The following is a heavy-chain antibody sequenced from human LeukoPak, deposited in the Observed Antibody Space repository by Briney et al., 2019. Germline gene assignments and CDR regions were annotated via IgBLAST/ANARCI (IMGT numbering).Heavy chain of an antibody. CDR3: VKRLAGTYYFDY. V-gene: IGHV3-64D*06. Sequence: PGGSLRLSCSASGLTFSSYGMHWVRQAPGKGLEYVSVISSNGGSTDYADSVKGRFTISRDNSKNTLYLQMSSLRVEDTAVYYCVKRLAGTYYFDYWGQGTLVTVSS. J-gene: IGHJ4*02. D-gene: IGHD3-10*01. CDR1: GLTFSSYG. CDR2: ISSNGGST.